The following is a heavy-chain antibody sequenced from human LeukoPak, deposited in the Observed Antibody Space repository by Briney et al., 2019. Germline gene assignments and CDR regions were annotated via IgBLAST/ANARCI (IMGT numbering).Heavy chain of an antibody. Sequence: GGSLRLSCAASGITFDDYGMSWVRQAPGKGLEWVSGINWNGGSTGYADSVKGRFTISRDNAKNSLYLQMNSLRAEDTALYYCAREVEYYDSSGHDYWGQGTLVTVSS. V-gene: IGHV3-20*04. CDR3: AREVEYYDSSGHDY. CDR2: INWNGGST. D-gene: IGHD3-22*01. J-gene: IGHJ4*02. CDR1: GITFDDYG.